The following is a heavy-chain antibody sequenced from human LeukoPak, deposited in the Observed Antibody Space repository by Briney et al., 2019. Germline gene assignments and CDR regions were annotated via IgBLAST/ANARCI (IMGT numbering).Heavy chain of an antibody. Sequence: GGYLRLSCAASGFTFSNYEMNWVRQAPGKGLEWVSYISSSGRTIYYADSVKGRFSISRDNAKNSLYLQMSSLRAEDTAVYYCARLGATNYFDYWGQGILVTVSS. V-gene: IGHV3-48*03. CDR1: GFTFSNYE. CDR3: ARLGATNYFDY. D-gene: IGHD1-26*01. CDR2: ISSSGRTI. J-gene: IGHJ4*02.